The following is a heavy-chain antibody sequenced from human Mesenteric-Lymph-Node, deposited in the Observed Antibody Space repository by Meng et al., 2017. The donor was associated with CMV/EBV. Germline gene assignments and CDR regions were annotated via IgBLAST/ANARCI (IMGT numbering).Heavy chain of an antibody. CDR2: ISSSSGYA. J-gene: IGHJ4*02. V-gene: IGHV3-11*06. CDR1: AFAFCTYS. Sequence: YAFAFCTYSMSWFRPAPGKGLQWVSYISSSSGYANYAGAVKGRFTISRDNAKNFLYLQMNNLRAEDTALYYCARVYYSGSWTTPFDCRGQGTLVTVSS. D-gene: IGHD3-10*01. CDR3: ARVYYSGSWTTPFDC.